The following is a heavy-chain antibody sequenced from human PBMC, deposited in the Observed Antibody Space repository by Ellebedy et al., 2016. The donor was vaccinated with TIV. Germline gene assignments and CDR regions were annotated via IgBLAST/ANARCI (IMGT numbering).Heavy chain of an antibody. D-gene: IGHD6-13*01. CDR2: ISYSGDLM. J-gene: IGHJ4*02. Sequence: PGGSLRLACAAAGFTFSGYYMSWFRQAPGKGPEWVSYISYSGDLMYYADSVKDRFTTSRDNAGSSLYLQMNSLRAEDTAVYYCARLGVIAAAGASDYWGQGTLVIVSS. CDR3: ARLGVIAAAGASDY. V-gene: IGHV3-11*01. CDR1: GFTFSGYY.